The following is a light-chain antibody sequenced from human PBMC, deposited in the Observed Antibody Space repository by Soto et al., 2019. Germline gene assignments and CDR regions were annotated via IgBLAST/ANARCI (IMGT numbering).Light chain of an antibody. CDR3: QQYSVYWT. Sequence: DIQMTQSPSSLSASVGDRVTIICRASQSVSTRLAWYQQKPGKAPKVLIYDASSWAAGVPSRFTGSGSGTEFTLTINSLQPDDFATYYCQQYSVYWTFGQGTKVEIK. CDR2: DAS. CDR1: QSVSTR. V-gene: IGKV1-5*02. J-gene: IGKJ1*01.